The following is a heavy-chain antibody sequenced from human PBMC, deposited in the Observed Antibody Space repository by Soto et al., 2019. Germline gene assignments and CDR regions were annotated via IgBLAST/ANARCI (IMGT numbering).Heavy chain of an antibody. CDR1: GYTFTDYY. J-gene: IGHJ6*02. CDR3: AKDQGGYMVSGMDV. Sequence: GASVKVSCKASGYTFTDYYIYWLRQAPGHGLEWMGWINPNSGATNYAHNFQGRVTMTRDTSIRAAYMELSRLSSDDTAVYYCAKDQGGYMVSGMDVWGQGTTLTVSS. CDR2: INPNSGAT. V-gene: IGHV1-2*02. D-gene: IGHD2-2*02.